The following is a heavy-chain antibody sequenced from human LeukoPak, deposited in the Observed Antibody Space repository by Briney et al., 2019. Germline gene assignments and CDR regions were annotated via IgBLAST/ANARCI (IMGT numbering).Heavy chain of an antibody. Sequence: PGGSLRLSCAASGFTFTNYWMSWVRQAPGKGLEWVANIKQDGSGKYYVDSVKGRFTISRDNAKNSLYLQMNSLRAEDTAVYYCARLYSSSSGKAFDIWGQGTMVTVSS. CDR1: GFTFTNYW. J-gene: IGHJ3*02. V-gene: IGHV3-7*02. CDR2: IKQDGSGK. CDR3: ARLYSSSSGKAFDI. D-gene: IGHD6-6*01.